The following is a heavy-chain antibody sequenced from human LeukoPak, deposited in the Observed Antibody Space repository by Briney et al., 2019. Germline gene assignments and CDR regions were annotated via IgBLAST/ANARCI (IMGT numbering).Heavy chain of an antibody. CDR3: ARDARWDIVVVPAASPRNYYYYYGMDA. V-gene: IGHV1-69*04. CDR1: GGTFSSYA. J-gene: IGHJ6*02. CDR2: IIPILGIA. Sequence: GSSVKVSCKASGGTFSSYAISWVRQAPGQGLEWMGRIIPILGIANYAQKFQGRVTITADKSTSTAYMELSSLRSEDTAVYYCARDARWDIVVVPAASPRNYYYYYGMDAWGQGTTVTVSS. D-gene: IGHD2-2*01.